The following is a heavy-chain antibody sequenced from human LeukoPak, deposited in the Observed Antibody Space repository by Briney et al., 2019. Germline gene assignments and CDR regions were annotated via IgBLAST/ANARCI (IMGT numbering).Heavy chain of an antibody. V-gene: IGHV4-31*02. CDR3: ARWQYWDTGGYFDY. CDR1: GFTFSSYAMH. CDR2: IYYSGNT. D-gene: IGHD2-8*02. J-gene: IGHJ4*02. Sequence: LRLSCAASGFTFSSYAMHWVRQHPGKGLEWIGYIYYSGNTYYNPSLKSRVTISVDTSKNQVSLKLSSVTAADTAVYYCARWQYWDTGGYFDYWGQGTLVTVSS.